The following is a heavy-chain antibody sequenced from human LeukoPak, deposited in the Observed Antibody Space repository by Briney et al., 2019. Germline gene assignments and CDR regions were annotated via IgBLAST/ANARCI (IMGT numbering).Heavy chain of an antibody. CDR2: IIPIFGTA. D-gene: IGHD2-21*02. CDR1: GGTFSSYA. Sequence: ASVKVSCKASGGTFSSYAISWVRQAPGQGLEWMGGIIPIFGTANYAQKFQGRVTITADESTSTAYMELSSLRSEDTAVYYCASRNVWGDHEVNWGQGTLVTVSS. CDR3: ASRNVWGDHEVN. V-gene: IGHV1-69*13. J-gene: IGHJ4*02.